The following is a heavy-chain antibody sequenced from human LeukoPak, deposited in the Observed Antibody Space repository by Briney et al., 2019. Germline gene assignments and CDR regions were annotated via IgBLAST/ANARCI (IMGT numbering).Heavy chain of an antibody. CDR3: ARLSGYDWESYYDY. Sequence: SETLSLTCTVPGDSISSYYWSSIRQTPGKGLEWIGYIYYRGSTNYNPSLKSRVTISVDTSQNQFSLKLRSVTPADTAVYYCARLSGYDWESYYDYWGQGTLVTVSS. CDR1: GDSISSYY. CDR2: IYYRGST. D-gene: IGHD5-12*01. V-gene: IGHV4-59*01. J-gene: IGHJ4*02.